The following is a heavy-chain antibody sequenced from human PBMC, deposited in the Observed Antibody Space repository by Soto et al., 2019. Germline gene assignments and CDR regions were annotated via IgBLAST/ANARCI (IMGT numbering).Heavy chain of an antibody. Sequence: QVQLVESGGGVVQPGRSLRLSCAASGFTFSSYVMHWVRQAPGKGLEWVAVISYEGSNKYYADSVKGRFTISRDNSTNTLYLQMNSLRAEDTAVYYCARMGLLHGMDVWGQGTTVTVSS. CDR2: ISYEGSNK. D-gene: IGHD2-15*01. CDR1: GFTFSSYV. J-gene: IGHJ6*02. CDR3: ARMGLLHGMDV. V-gene: IGHV3-30-3*01.